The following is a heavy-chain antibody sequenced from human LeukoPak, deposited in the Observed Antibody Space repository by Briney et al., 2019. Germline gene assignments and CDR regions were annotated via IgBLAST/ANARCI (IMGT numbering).Heavy chain of an antibody. CDR2: IYYSGST. D-gene: IGHD5-12*01. Sequence: SETLSLTCTVSGGSISSSSYYWGWIRQPPGKGLEWIGSIYYSGSTYYDPSLKSRVTISVDTSKNQFSLNLSSVTAADTAVYYCARGGGYILGYAYWGQGTQVTVSS. J-gene: IGHJ4*02. CDR1: GGSISSSSYY. V-gene: IGHV4-39*01. CDR3: ARGGGYILGYAY.